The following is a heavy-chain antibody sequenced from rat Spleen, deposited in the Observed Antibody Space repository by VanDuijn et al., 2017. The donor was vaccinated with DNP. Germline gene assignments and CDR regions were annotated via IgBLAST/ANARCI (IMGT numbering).Heavy chain of an antibody. CDR1: GFTFSDYY. CDR2: ISYDGGST. J-gene: IGHJ3*01. V-gene: IGHV5-22*01. Sequence: EVQLVESGGGLVQPGGSLKLSCAASGFTFSDYYMAWVRQAPTKGLEWVAYISYDGGSTSYGDSVKGRFTISRDNAKSTLYLQMNSLRSEDMATYYCARPMDYYSGGFGYWGQGTLVTVSS. D-gene: IGHD1-1*01. CDR3: ARPMDYYSGGFGY.